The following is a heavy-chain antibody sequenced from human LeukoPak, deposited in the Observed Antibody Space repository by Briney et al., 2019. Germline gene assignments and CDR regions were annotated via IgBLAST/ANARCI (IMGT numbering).Heavy chain of an antibody. J-gene: IGHJ5*02. Sequence: GGSLRLSCAASGFTFSNVWMTWVRQAPGKGLECVGRIKTETVGGTTDYAAPVKGRFTISRDDSKNTVDLQMKSLQTEDTAVYYCATDFLRGYSGSWGQGTLVTVSS. CDR1: GFTFSNVW. D-gene: IGHD5-12*01. CDR3: ATDFLRGYSGS. CDR2: IKTETVGGTT. V-gene: IGHV3-15*01.